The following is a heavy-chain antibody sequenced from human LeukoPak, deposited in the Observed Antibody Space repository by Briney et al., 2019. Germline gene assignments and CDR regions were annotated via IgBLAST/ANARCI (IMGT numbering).Heavy chain of an antibody. CDR3: AKITMVRGVLSGTFDY. V-gene: IGHV3-23*01. CDR1: GFTFSSYG. CDR2: ISGSGGST. Sequence: GGTLRLSCAASGFTFSSYGMSWVRQAPGKGLEWVSAISGSGGSTYYADSVKGRFTISRDNSKNTLYLQMNSLRAEDTAVYYCAKITMVRGVLSGTFDYWGQGTLVTVSS. J-gene: IGHJ4*02. D-gene: IGHD3-10*01.